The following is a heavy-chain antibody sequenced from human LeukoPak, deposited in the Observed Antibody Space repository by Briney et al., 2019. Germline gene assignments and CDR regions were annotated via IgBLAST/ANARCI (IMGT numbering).Heavy chain of an antibody. Sequence: GGSLRLSCAASGFTFSNYEMNWVRQAPGKGVECVSYISSSAITIYYADSVKGRFTISRDNAKNSLYLQMNSLRAEDTALYYCATGGTSTAPDYWGQGTLVTVSS. J-gene: IGHJ4*02. D-gene: IGHD5-18*01. CDR1: GFTFSNYE. CDR3: ATGGTSTAPDY. CDR2: ISSSAITI. V-gene: IGHV3-48*03.